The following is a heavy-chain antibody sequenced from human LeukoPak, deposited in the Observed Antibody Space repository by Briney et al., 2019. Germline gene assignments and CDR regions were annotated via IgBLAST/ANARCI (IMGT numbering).Heavy chain of an antibody. CDR2: LGGSGVTT. CDR1: GFTFSSYG. Sequence: PGGSLRLSCAASGFTFSSYGMTWVRQAPGKGLEWVSALGGSGVTTYYADSVKGRFTITRDNSENTLYLQLNSLRAEDTAIYYCAKDRVGAMLYFDDWGQGTLVTVSS. D-gene: IGHD1-26*01. V-gene: IGHV3-23*01. CDR3: AKDRVGAMLYFDD. J-gene: IGHJ4*02.